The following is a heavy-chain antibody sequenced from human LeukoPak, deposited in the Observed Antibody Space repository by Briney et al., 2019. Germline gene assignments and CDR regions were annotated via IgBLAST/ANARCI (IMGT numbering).Heavy chain of an antibody. CDR1: GFTLSPYA. CDR2: IDVDGVGR. V-gene: IGHV3-64D*09. J-gene: IGHJ4*02. D-gene: IGHD3-16*01. Sequence: GGSLRHSCSASGFTLSPYAMHWVRQAPGKGLEFVSGIDVDGVGRYYADSVKGRFTISRDNSKNTLDLQMSSLRAEDSAVYYCVTRDAGGYWGQGTLVSVSS. CDR3: VTRDAGGY.